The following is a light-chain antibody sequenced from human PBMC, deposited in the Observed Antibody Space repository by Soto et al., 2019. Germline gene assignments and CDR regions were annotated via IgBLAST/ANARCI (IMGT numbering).Light chain of an antibody. V-gene: IGLV2-14*01. CDR1: SSDIGDYNY. CDR2: EVT. Sequence: QSALTQPASVSGSPGQSITISCTGTSSDIGDYNYVSWYQHHPGKAPKLMIYEVTHRPSGISNRFSASKSGNTASLTISGLQAEGEADYYCSSYTATRTLVFGGGTKLTVL. J-gene: IGLJ2*01. CDR3: SSYTATRTLV.